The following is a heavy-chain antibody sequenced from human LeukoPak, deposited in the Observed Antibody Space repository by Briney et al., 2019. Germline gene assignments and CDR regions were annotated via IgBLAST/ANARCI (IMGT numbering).Heavy chain of an antibody. V-gene: IGHV3-21*01. CDR2: ISSSSGYV. D-gene: IGHD3-10*01. CDR1: GFTFSTYS. CDR3: ARDPGQLLGELAY. J-gene: IGHJ4*02. Sequence: GGSLRLSCAASGFTFSTYSMNWVRQAPGKGLEWVSSISSSSGYVHYADSVKGRFTISRDNSKNTLYLQMNSLGAEDTAVYYCARDPGQLLGELAYWGQGTLVTVSS.